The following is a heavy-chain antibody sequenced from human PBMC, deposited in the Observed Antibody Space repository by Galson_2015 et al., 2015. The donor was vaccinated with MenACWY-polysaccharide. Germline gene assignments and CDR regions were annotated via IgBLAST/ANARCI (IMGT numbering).Heavy chain of an antibody. J-gene: IGHJ5*02. CDR2: INADGSAT. Sequence: SLRLSCAASGFSFSTYWMHWVRHAPGKGLVWVSRINADGSATGYADSVRGRFTISRDNAKNTLYLEMNSLRAEGTAVYYCTKAGAKYCSGSSCNFNWFDPWGQGTLVTVSS. V-gene: IGHV3-74*01. CDR1: GFSFSTYW. CDR3: TKAGAKYCSGSSCNFNWFDP. D-gene: IGHD2-15*01.